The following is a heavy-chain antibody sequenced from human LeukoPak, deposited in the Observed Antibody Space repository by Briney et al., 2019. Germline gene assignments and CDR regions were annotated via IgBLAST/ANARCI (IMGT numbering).Heavy chain of an antibody. CDR3: AKDRQGSGWPFDY. V-gene: IGHV3-74*01. CDR2: ISDGGSTT. CDR1: GFTFSSYW. D-gene: IGHD6-19*01. J-gene: IGHJ4*02. Sequence: PGGSLRLSCAASGFTFSSYWMHWVRQAPGKGLVWVSRISDGGSTTTYADSVKGRFTISRDNSKNTLYLQMNSLRAEETAVYYCAKDRQGSGWPFDYWGQGALVTVSS.